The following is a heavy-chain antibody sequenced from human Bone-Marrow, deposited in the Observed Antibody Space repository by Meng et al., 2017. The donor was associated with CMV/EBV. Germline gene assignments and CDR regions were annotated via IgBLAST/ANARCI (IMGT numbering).Heavy chain of an antibody. Sequence: SETLSLTCTVSGGSISSYYWSWIRQPPGKGLEWIGRIYTSGSTNYNPSLKSRVTMSVDTSKNQFSLKLSSVTAADTAVYYCARDEQLVNSVYYYYYGMDVWGQGTTVTVSS. D-gene: IGHD6-6*01. J-gene: IGHJ6*02. V-gene: IGHV4-4*07. CDR3: ARDEQLVNSVYYYYYGMDV. CDR1: GGSISSYY. CDR2: IYTSGST.